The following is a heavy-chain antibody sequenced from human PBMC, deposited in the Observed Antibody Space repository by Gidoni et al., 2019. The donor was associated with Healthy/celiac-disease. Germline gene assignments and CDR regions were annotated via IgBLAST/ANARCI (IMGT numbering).Heavy chain of an antibody. V-gene: IGHV1-2*04. CDR2: INPNRGGT. D-gene: IGHD6-6*01. CDR1: GYTFTGSY. J-gene: IGHJ5*02. Sequence: QVQLVQSGAEVKKPGASVQVSCKASGYTFTGSYLHWVRTAPGQGLGGMGWINPNRGGTNDAQKFQGWVTMTRDTPISTAYMELSRLRSDDTAVYYCARGGGAARPGSWFDPWGQGTLVTVSS. CDR3: ARGGGAARPGSWFDP.